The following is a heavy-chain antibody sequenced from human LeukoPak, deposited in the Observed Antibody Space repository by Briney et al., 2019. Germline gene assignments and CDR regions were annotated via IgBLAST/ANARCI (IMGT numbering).Heavy chain of an antibody. Sequence: GGSLRLSCAASGFTFSSYGMHWVRQAPGKGLEWVAVISYDGSNKYYADSVKGRFTISRDNSENTLYLQMNSLRAEDTAVYYCAKDPYGEAGHYYYGMDVWGQGTTVTVSS. D-gene: IGHD3-10*01. CDR1: GFTFSSYG. CDR3: AKDPYGEAGHYYYGMDV. V-gene: IGHV3-30*18. CDR2: ISYDGSNK. J-gene: IGHJ6*02.